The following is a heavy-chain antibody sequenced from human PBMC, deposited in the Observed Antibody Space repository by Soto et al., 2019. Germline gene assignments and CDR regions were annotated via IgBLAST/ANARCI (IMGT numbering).Heavy chain of an antibody. Sequence: ASVKVSCKASGYTFTSYDINWVRQATGQGLEWMGWMNPNSGNTGYAQKFQGRVTMTRNTSISTAYMELSSLRSEDTAVYYCARDDSSGWYNWFDPWGQGTLVTVSS. D-gene: IGHD6-19*01. J-gene: IGHJ5*02. CDR3: ARDDSSGWYNWFDP. CDR1: GYTFTSYD. CDR2: MNPNSGNT. V-gene: IGHV1-8*01.